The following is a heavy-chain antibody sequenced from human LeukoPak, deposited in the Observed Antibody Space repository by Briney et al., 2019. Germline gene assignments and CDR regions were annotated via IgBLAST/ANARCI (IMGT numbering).Heavy chain of an antibody. Sequence: QPGGSLRLSCAASGFTFSSYAMSWVRQAPGKWLEWVSAISGSVGSTYYADSVKGRLSISRDNSKNTLYLKMNSLRAEDTAVYYCAKEGLGYCSGGSCYFPVGATDYWGQGTLVTVSS. J-gene: IGHJ4*02. CDR3: AKEGLGYCSGGSCYFPVGATDY. CDR2: ISGSVGST. CDR1: GFTFSSYA. D-gene: IGHD2-15*01. V-gene: IGHV3-23*01.